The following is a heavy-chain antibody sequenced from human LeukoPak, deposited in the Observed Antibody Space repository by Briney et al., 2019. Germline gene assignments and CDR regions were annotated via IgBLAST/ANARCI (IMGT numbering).Heavy chain of an antibody. CDR3: ARVGSSTYDY. D-gene: IGHD6-6*01. CDR2: IIPIFGTA. CDR1: GGTFSIYA. Sequence: SVKVSCKASGGTFSIYAISWVRQAPGQGLEWMGGIIPIFGTANYAQKFQGRVTITADESTSTAYMELSGLRSEDTAVYYCARVGSSTYDYWGQGTLVTVSS. J-gene: IGHJ4*02. V-gene: IGHV1-69*01.